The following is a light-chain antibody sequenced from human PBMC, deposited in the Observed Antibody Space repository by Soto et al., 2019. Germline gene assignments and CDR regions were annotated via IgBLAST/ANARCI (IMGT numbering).Light chain of an antibody. Sequence: EIVLTQSPCTLSLSPGERATLSCRASQSVSSSYLAWYQQKPGQAPSLLIYGASRRATGIPDRFSGSGSGTDFTLTISRLEPEDFAVYFCQHYDTSPWTFGQGTKVDIK. J-gene: IGKJ1*01. CDR3: QHYDTSPWT. CDR1: QSVSSSY. V-gene: IGKV3-20*01. CDR2: GAS.